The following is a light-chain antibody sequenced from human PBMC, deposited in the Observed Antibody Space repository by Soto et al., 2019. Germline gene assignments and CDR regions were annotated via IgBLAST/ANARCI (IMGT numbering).Light chain of an antibody. Sequence: QSVLTQPASVSGSPGQSITISCTGTSSDVGSYNLVSWYQHHPGKAPKLIIYEGSERPSGVSNRFSGSKSGNTASLTISGLQAEDQADYYCCSSAGSSIVFGGGTKLTVL. V-gene: IGLV2-23*01. CDR2: EGS. J-gene: IGLJ2*01. CDR1: SSDVGSYNL. CDR3: CSSAGSSIV.